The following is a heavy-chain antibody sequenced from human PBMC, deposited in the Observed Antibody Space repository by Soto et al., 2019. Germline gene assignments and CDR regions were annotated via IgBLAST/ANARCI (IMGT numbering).Heavy chain of an antibody. Sequence: PSETLSLTCFVSGDSINNTYWWSWVRQAPGKGLEWIGEIYHTGGRSYMPSLRGRITLSVDTSKNQFSLKLTSVTAADTAVYYCARSQRDDSSGIRSNAFDIWGQGTMVTVSS. J-gene: IGHJ3*02. CDR2: IYHTGGR. D-gene: IGHD3-22*01. CDR1: GDSINNTYW. V-gene: IGHV4-4*02. CDR3: ARSQRDDSSGIRSNAFDI.